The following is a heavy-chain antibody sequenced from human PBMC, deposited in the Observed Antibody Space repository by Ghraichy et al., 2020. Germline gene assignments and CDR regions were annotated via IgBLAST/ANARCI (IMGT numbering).Heavy chain of an antibody. J-gene: IGHJ6*02. D-gene: IGHD6-13*01. CDR3: ARHSPRLYSSSWYPYYYYGMDV. Sequence: ASVKVSCKASGYTFTSYDINWVRQATGQGLEWMGWMNPNSGNTGYAQKFQGRVTMTRNTSISTAYMELSSLRSEDTAVYYCARHSPRLYSSSWYPYYYYGMDVWGQGTTVTVSS. CDR2: MNPNSGNT. V-gene: IGHV1-8*01. CDR1: GYTFTSYD.